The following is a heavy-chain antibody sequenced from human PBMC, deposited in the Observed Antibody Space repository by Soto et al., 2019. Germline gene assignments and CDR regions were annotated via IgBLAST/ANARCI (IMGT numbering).Heavy chain of an antibody. CDR3: ARGPRVSGSSGRRFDY. D-gene: IGHD1-26*01. Sequence: SVKGRFTISRDNFKNTLNLQMNSLRSEDTAVYYCARGPRVSGSSGRRFDYWGQGTLVTVSS. J-gene: IGHJ4*02. V-gene: IGHV3-30*01.